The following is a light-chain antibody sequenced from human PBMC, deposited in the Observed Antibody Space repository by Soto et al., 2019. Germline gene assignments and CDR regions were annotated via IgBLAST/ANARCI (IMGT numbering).Light chain of an antibody. V-gene: IGKV3-15*01. CDR3: QQYDNWPPIT. CDR1: QSVSAN. CDR2: GAS. Sequence: EIVMTQSLATLSVSPGERATLSCRASQSVSANVVWYQQKPGQAPRLLIYGASTRATGIPARFSGSGSGTEFTLTISSLQSEDFAVYYCQQYDNWPPITFGQGTRLEIK. J-gene: IGKJ5*01.